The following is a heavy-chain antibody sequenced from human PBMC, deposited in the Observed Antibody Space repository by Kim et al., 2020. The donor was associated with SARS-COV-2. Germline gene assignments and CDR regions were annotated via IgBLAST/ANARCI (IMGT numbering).Heavy chain of an antibody. J-gene: IGHJ3*02. Sequence: ADSVEGRFTISRDNSKNTLYLQMNSLRAEDTAVYYCARGFGKMQKRAFDIWGQGTMVTVSS. CDR3: ARGFGKMQKRAFDI. D-gene: IGHD3-3*01. V-gene: IGHV3-30*07.